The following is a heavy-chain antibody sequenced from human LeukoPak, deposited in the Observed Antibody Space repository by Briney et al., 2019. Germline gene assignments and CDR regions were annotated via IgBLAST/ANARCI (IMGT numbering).Heavy chain of an antibody. CDR1: GGSISSDY. V-gene: IGHV4-4*07. CDR2: IYTSGST. D-gene: IGHD3-22*01. Sequence: SETLSLTCTVSGGSISSDYWSWIRQPAGKGLEWIGRIYTSGSTSYNPSLKSRVTMSVDTSKRQISLRLSSVTAAGTAVYYCAKEGYDSSGYYAFGYWGQGTLVTVSS. CDR3: AKEGYDSSGYYAFGY. J-gene: IGHJ4*02.